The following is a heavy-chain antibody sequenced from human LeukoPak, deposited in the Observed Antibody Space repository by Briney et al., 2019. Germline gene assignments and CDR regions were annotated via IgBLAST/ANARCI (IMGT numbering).Heavy chain of an antibody. V-gene: IGHV3-9*01. J-gene: IGHJ4*02. Sequence: GGSLRLSCAASGFTFDDYAMHWVRQAPGKGLEWVSGISWNSGSIGYADSVKGRFTISRDNSKNTLYLQMNSLRAEDTAVYYCAKDPDCTSGVCYTFFDYWGQGTLVTVSS. CDR1: GFTFDDYA. CDR2: ISWNSGSI. D-gene: IGHD2-8*01. CDR3: AKDPDCTSGVCYTFFDY.